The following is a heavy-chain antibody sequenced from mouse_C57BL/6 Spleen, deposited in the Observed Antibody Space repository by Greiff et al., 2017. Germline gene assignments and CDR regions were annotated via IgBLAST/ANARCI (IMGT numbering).Heavy chain of an antibody. CDR1: GYTFTSYD. J-gene: IGHJ2*01. CDR2: IYPRDGST. CDR3: ARERTGYFDY. V-gene: IGHV1-85*01. Sequence: VQLQQSGPELVKPGASVKLSCKASGYTFTSYDINWVKQRTGQGLEWIGWIYPRDGSTKYDEKFKGKATLNVDTSSSTAYMELHSLTSEDSAVYFCARERTGYFDYWGQGTTLTVSS. D-gene: IGHD4-1*01.